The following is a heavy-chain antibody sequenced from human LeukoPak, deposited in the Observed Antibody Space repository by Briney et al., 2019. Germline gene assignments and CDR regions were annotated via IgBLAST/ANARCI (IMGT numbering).Heavy chain of an antibody. J-gene: IGHJ4*02. CDR1: GFTFSSYA. D-gene: IGHD6-6*01. Sequence: GGSLRLSCAASGFTFSSYAMSWVRQAPGKGLEWVSAISGSGGSTYYADSVKGRFTISRDNSKNTLYLQMNSLRAEDTAVYYCAKDGIAARPGPYYFDYWGQGTLVTVSS. CDR2: ISGSGGST. V-gene: IGHV3-23*01. CDR3: AKDGIAARPGPYYFDY.